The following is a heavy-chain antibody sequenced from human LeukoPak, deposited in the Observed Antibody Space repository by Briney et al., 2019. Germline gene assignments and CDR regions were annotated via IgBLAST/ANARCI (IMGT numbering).Heavy chain of an antibody. CDR2: IRYDGDVK. CDR1: GFTFSSYG. J-gene: IGHJ4*02. V-gene: IGHV3-30*02. CDR3: ARGEYYFDY. Sequence: GGSLRLSCAASGFTFSSYGMHWVRQAPGKGLEWVTFIRYDGDVKYYADSVKGRFTISRDNSKNTLYLQMASLRAEDMAVYYCARGEYYFDYWGQGTLVTVSS.